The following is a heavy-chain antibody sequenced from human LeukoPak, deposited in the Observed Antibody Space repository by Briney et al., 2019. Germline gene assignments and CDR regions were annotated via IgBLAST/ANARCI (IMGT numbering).Heavy chain of an antibody. CDR3: ARHLRYSYDSSGYYHYYYYYMDV. J-gene: IGHJ6*03. CDR1: GGSISSSSYY. D-gene: IGHD3-22*01. Sequence: SETLSLTCTASGGSISSSSYYWGWIRQPPGKGLEWIGSIYYSGSTYYNPSLESRVTISVDTSKNQFSLKLSSVTAADTAVYYCARHLRYSYDSSGYYHYYYYYMDVWGKGTTVTVSS. V-gene: IGHV4-39*01. CDR2: IYYSGST.